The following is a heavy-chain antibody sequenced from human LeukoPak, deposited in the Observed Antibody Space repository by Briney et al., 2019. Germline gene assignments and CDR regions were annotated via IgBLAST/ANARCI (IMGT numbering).Heavy chain of an antibody. Sequence: ASVKVSCKASGGTFSSYAISWVRQAPGQGLEWMGGIIPIFGTANYAQKFQGRVTITADESTSTAYMELSSLRSEDTAVCYCARAGRAYYDILTGYYCFDYWGQGTLVTVSS. CDR2: IIPIFGTA. CDR1: GGTFSSYA. V-gene: IGHV1-69*13. CDR3: ARAGRAYYDILTGYYCFDY. J-gene: IGHJ4*02. D-gene: IGHD3-9*01.